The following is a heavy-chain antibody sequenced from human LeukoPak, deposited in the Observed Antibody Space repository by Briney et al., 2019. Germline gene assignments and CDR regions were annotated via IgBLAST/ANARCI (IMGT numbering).Heavy chain of an antibody. Sequence: SETLSLTCAVSGYSISSGYYWGWIRQPPGKGLEWIGSIYHSGSTYYNPSLKSRVTISVDTSKNQFSLKLSSVTAADTAVYYCAGQVFGVVIIDVGFDYWGQGTLVTVSS. J-gene: IGHJ4*02. V-gene: IGHV4-38-2*01. D-gene: IGHD3-3*01. CDR2: IYHSGST. CDR3: AGQVFGVVIIDVGFDY. CDR1: GYSISSGYY.